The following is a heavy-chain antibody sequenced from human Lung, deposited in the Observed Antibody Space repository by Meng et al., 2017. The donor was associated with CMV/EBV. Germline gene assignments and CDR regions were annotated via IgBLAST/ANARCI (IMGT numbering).Heavy chain of an antibody. CDR1: GFIVSSTY. D-gene: IGHD2/OR15-2a*01. CDR3: ARSILSNGFDAFDI. V-gene: IGHV3-53*01. Sequence: SXEASGFIVSSTYMSWVRQAPGKGLEWVSVIYSGGTTFKANSVKGRFTISRANSKNTLFLQMNRLRAEDTAVYYCARSILSNGFDAFDIWGQGTMVXVSS. CDR2: IYSGGTT. J-gene: IGHJ3*02.